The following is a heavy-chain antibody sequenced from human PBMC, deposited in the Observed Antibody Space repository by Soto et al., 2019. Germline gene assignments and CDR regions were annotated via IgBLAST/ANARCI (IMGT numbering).Heavy chain of an antibody. Sequence: PGGSLRLSCASSGFTFSSYAMSWVRQAPGKGLEWVSAISGSGGSTYYADSVKGRFTISRDNSKNTLYLQMNSLRAEDTAVYYCAKDRKEQQLVADYWGQGTLVTVSS. CDR1: GFTFSSYA. CDR3: AKDRKEQQLVADY. CDR2: ISGSGGST. D-gene: IGHD6-13*01. V-gene: IGHV3-23*01. J-gene: IGHJ4*02.